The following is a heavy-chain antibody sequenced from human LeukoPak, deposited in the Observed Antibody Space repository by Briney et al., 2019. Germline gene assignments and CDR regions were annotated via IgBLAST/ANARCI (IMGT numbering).Heavy chain of an antibody. CDR1: GFTVSDNH. CDR3: ARSDLDYFDY. Sequence: PGGSLRLSCAASGFTVSDNHMSWVRQAPGKGLEWVSVIYSGGSTYYADSVKGRFTISRDNSKNTLYLQMNSLRAEDTAVYYCARSDLDYFDYWGQGTLVTVSS. CDR2: IYSGGST. D-gene: IGHD2-21*02. J-gene: IGHJ4*02. V-gene: IGHV3-53*01.